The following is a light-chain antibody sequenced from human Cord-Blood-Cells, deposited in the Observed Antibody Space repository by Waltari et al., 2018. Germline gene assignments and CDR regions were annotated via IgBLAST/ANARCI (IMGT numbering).Light chain of an antibody. J-gene: IGLJ3*02. V-gene: IGLV2-23*01. CDR2: EGS. CDR1: SSAVGSYNL. CDR3: CSYAGSSTLV. Sequence: QSALTQPASVPGSPGQSTTISRTGTSSAVGSYNLVSRYQQHPGKAPKLMIYEGSKRPSGVSNRFAGSKSGNTASLTISGLQAEDEADYYCCSYAGSSTLVFGGGTKLTVL.